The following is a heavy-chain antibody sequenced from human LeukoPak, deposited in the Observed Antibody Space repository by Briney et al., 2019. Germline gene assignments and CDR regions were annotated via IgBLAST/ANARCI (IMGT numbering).Heavy chain of an antibody. Sequence: GASVKVSCKASGYTFTSYGISWVRQAPGQGLEWMGWISAYNGNTHYAQKLQGRVTMTTDTSTSTAYMELRSLRSDDTAVYYCARDGVVVTAVPFTRFDYWGQGTLVTVSS. V-gene: IGHV1-18*04. CDR1: GYTFTSYG. CDR2: ISAYNGNT. CDR3: ARDGVVVTAVPFTRFDY. D-gene: IGHD2-21*02. J-gene: IGHJ4*02.